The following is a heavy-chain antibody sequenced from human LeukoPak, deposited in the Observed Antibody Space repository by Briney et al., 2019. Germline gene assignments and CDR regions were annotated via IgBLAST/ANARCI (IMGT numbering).Heavy chain of an antibody. D-gene: IGHD2-15*01. J-gene: IGHJ4*02. CDR2: IYTDTST. Sequence: GGSLRLSCTASGFTVSNNYMTWVRQAPGEGLEWVSVIYTDTSTHYADSVKGRFTISRDTSRNTLHLQMIGLRAEDTAVYYCVLESGGTLRYWGRGSLVTVSS. CDR3: VLESGGTLRY. CDR1: GFTVSNNY. V-gene: IGHV3-66*01.